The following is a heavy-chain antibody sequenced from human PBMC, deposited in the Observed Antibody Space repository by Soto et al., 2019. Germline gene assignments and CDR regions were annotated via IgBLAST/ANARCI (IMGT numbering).Heavy chain of an antibody. J-gene: IGHJ6*02. CDR3: AKDQGEDATHYYYYYGMDV. V-gene: IGHV3-30*18. CDR1: GFTFSSYG. Sequence: GGSLRLSCAASGFTFSSYGMHWVRQAPGKGLEWVAVISYDGSNKYYADSVKGRFTISRDNSKNTLYLQMNSLRAEDTAVYYCAKDQGEDATHYYYYYGMDVWGQGTTVTVSS. CDR2: ISYDGSNK.